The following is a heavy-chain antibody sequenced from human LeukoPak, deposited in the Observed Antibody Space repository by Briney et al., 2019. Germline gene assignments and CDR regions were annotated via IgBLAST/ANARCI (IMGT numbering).Heavy chain of an antibody. CDR1: GFTFSSYS. CDR2: ISGSGGST. CDR3: AKDSSSWFFVRIGFDP. D-gene: IGHD6-13*01. Sequence: GGSLRLSCAASGFTFSSYSMNWVRQAPGKGLEWVSAISGSGGSTYYADSVKGRFTISRDNSKNTLYLQMNSLRAEDTAVYYCAKDSSSWFFVRIGFDPWGQGTLVTVSS. V-gene: IGHV3-23*01. J-gene: IGHJ5*02.